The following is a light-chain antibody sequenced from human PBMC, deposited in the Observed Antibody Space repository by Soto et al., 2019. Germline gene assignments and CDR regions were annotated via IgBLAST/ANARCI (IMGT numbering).Light chain of an antibody. CDR3: QSYDSSLSVWV. Sequence: QSVLPQPPSVSGAPGQRVTISCTGSSSNIGAGYDVHWYQQLPGTAPKLLIYGNSNRPSGVPDRFSGSKSGTSASLAITGLQAEDEADYYCQSYDSSLSVWVFGGGTKLTV. V-gene: IGLV1-40*01. J-gene: IGLJ3*02. CDR1: SSNIGAGYD. CDR2: GNS.